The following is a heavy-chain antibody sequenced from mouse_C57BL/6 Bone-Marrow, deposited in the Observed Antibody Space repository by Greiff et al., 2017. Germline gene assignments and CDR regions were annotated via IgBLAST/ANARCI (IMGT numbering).Heavy chain of an antibody. CDR2: IDPETGGT. V-gene: IGHV1-15*01. D-gene: IGHD1-1*01. J-gene: IGHJ2*01. CDR3: TRYYGRG. Sequence: LQESGAELVRPGASVTLSCKASGYTFTDYEMHWVKQTPVHGLEWIGAIDPETGGTAYNQKFKGKAILTADKSSSTAYMELRSLTAEDSAVYYCTRYYGRGWGQGTTLTVSS. CDR1: GYTFTDYE.